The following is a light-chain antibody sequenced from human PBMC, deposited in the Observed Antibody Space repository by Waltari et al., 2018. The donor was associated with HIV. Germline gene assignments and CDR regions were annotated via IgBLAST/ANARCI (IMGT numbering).Light chain of an antibody. Sequence: QSVLTQSPSTSGTPGQRVPISCSGSSSNDGTKTVNWYQQVPGTAPKLLIHTKDQRPSGVPDRFSASKSGASASLAISGLRSEDEADYYCAAWDASLNAPVFGGGTKLTVL. CDR2: TKD. CDR3: AAWDASLNAPV. V-gene: IGLV1-44*01. CDR1: SSNDGTKT. J-gene: IGLJ2*01.